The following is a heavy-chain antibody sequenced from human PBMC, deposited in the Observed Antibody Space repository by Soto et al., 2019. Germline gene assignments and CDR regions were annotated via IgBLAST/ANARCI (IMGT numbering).Heavy chain of an antibody. CDR2: ISGYNGST. V-gene: IGHV1-18*01. CDR1: GYIFINYG. CDR3: ARDEVPAANWLDP. Sequence: ASVKVSCKASGYIFINYGITWVRQAPGQGLEWMGWISGYNGSTNHAQKFQGRVTMTTDTSTSTAYMELRSLGFDDTAVYYCARDEVPAANWLDPWGQGTLVTVSS. J-gene: IGHJ5*02. D-gene: IGHD2-2*01.